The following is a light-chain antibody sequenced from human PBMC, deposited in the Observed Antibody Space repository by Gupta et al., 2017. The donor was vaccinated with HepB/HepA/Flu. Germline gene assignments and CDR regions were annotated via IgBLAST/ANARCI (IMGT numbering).Light chain of an antibody. J-gene: IGKJ2*01. V-gene: IGKV1-39*01. Sequence: DIQMTQSPSSLSASVGDRVTITCRASQSISSYLNWYQQKPGKAPKLLIYAASSLQSGLPSRFSGSASATDITLSISMLQPEDFATYYIQESDTTPNIFGQGTRLEIK. CDR1: QSISSY. CDR3: QESDTTPNI. CDR2: AAS.